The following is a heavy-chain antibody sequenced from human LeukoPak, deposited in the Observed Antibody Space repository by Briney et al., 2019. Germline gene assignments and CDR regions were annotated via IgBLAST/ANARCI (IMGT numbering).Heavy chain of an antibody. Sequence: GRSLRLSCAASGCTFDDYAMHWVRQAPGKGLEWVSGISWNNGSIGYADSVKGRFTISRDNAKNSLYLQMNSLRVEDTAFYYCAGDRPGTTYGFAHWGQGTLVSVSS. J-gene: IGHJ5*02. CDR1: GCTFDDYA. CDR2: ISWNNGSI. V-gene: IGHV3-9*01. CDR3: AGDRPGTTYGFAH. D-gene: IGHD1-14*01.